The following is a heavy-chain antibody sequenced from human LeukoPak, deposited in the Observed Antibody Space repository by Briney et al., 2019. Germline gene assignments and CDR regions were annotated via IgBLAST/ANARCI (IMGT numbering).Heavy chain of an antibody. CDR2: IYYSGST. CDR1: GGSISSSSYY. D-gene: IGHD3-16*01. CDR3: GIAYVSSRVYM. Sequence: KASETLSLTCTVSGGSISSSSYYWGWIRQPPGKGLEWIGSIYYSGSTYYNPSLKSRVTISVDTSKNQFSLKLSSVTAADTAVYYCGIAYVSSRVYMWGQGTMVTVSS. J-gene: IGHJ3*02. V-gene: IGHV4-39*01.